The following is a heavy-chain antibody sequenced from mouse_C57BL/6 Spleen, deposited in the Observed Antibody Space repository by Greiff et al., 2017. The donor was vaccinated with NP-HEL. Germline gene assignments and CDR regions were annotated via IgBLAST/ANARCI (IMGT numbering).Heavy chain of an antibody. CDR1: GYSFTGYY. CDR3: APYYGYDWYFDV. CDR2: INPSTGGT. D-gene: IGHD2-9*01. V-gene: IGHV1-42*01. Sequence: VQLKQSGPELVKPGASVKISCKASGYSFTGYYMNWVKQSPEKSLEWIGEINPSTGGTTYNQKFKAKATLTVDKSSSTAYMQLKSLTSEDSAVYYCAPYYGYDWYFDVWGTGTTVTVAS. J-gene: IGHJ1*03.